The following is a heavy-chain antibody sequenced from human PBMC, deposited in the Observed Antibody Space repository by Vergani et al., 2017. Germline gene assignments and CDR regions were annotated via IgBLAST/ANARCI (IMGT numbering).Heavy chain of an antibody. Sequence: EVPLVESGGGLVQPGGSLRLSCAASGFTLSSYSMNWVRQAQGKGLEWVSYISSSSSTIYYADSVKGRFTISRDNAKNALYLQMNSLRAEDTAVYYCARGLEYSSSPTGFDYWGQGTLVTVSS. CDR3: ARGLEYSSSPTGFDY. D-gene: IGHD6-6*01. CDR2: ISSSSSTI. V-gene: IGHV3-48*04. J-gene: IGHJ4*02. CDR1: GFTLSSYS.